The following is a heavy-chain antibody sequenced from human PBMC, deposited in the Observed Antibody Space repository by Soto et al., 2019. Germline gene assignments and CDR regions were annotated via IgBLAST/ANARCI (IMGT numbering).Heavy chain of an antibody. CDR3: ARVRRSSGYYYGY. CDR2: INPSGGST. CDR1: GYTFTIYY. Sequence: ASVKVSGKASGYTFTIYYMHCVLQSPVQGLEWMGIINPSGGSTSYAQKFQGRVTMTRDTSTSTVYMELSSLRSEDTAVYYCARVRRSSGYYYGYWGQGTPVTVSS. V-gene: IGHV1-46*01. D-gene: IGHD3-22*01. J-gene: IGHJ4*02.